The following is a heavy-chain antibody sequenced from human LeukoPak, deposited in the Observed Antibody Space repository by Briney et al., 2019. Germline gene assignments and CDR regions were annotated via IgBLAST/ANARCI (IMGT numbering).Heavy chain of an antibody. V-gene: IGHV4-59*08. CDR3: ARRNTADASIVF. D-gene: IGHD2/OR15-2a*01. J-gene: IGHJ4*02. Sequence: SSEGLCLTCTVPGGSIIGHWWRSSRQPPRKGLWWIGDIFYRGGSTNYNPSLKTRLTMSLDTPKNQFSLKLTSVTAADTAMYYCARRNTADASIVFWGEGALVTASS. CDR1: GGSIIGHW. CDR2: IFYRGGST.